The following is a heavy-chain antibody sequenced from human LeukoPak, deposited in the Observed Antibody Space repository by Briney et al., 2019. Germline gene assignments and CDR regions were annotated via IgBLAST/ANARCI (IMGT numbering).Heavy chain of an antibody. CDR3: ARDWRNKYSNSWSRGEWYFDL. CDR2: ISSSSSYI. Sequence: GGSLRLSCAGSGFTFSSHSLNWVRQAPGKGLEWVSSISSSSSYIYYADSVKGRFSISRDNAKNSLFLQMNSLTAEDTAVFYCARDWRNKYSNSWSRGEWYFDLWGRGTLVTVSS. J-gene: IGHJ2*01. D-gene: IGHD6-13*01. CDR1: GFTFSSHS. V-gene: IGHV3-21*01.